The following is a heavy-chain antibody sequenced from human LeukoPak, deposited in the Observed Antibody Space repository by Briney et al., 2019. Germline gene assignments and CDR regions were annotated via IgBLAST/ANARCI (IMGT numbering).Heavy chain of an antibody. D-gene: IGHD6-19*01. CDR2: IYYSGST. Sequence: SETLSLTCAVYGGSFSGYYWSWIRQPPGKGLEWIGYIYYSGSTNYNPSLKSRVTISVDTSKNQFSLKLSSVTAADTAVYYCARKLGGWSSDAFDIWGQGTMVTVSS. J-gene: IGHJ3*02. CDR1: GGSFSGYY. V-gene: IGHV4-59*01. CDR3: ARKLGGWSSDAFDI.